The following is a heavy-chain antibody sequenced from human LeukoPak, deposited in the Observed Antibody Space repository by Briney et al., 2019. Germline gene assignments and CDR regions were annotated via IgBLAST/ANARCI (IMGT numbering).Heavy chain of an antibody. CDR3: ATDQEVGAVAPLPFDY. D-gene: IGHD6-19*01. CDR2: ISGSGGST. CDR1: GFTFSSYA. J-gene: IGHJ4*02. Sequence: GGSLRLSCAASGFTFSSYAMSWVRQAPGKGLKWVSAISGSGGSTDYADSVKGRFTISRDNSKNTLYLQMNSLRAEDTAVYHCATDQEVGAVAPLPFDYWGQGTLVTVSS. V-gene: IGHV3-23*01.